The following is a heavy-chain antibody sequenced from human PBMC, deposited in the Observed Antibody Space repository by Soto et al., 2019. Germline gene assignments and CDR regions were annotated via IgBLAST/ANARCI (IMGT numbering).Heavy chain of an antibody. V-gene: IGHV5-51*01. CDR2: IYPGDSDT. Sequence: GESLKISCKGSGYSFSTYWIGWVRQMPGKGLEWMGIIYPGDSDTRYSPYFQGQVTISADKSISTAYLQWSTLKASDTAMYYCARLAGYGDYVDYFDFWGQGTLVTVSS. D-gene: IGHD4-17*01. CDR3: ARLAGYGDYVDYFDF. CDR1: GYSFSTYW. J-gene: IGHJ4*02.